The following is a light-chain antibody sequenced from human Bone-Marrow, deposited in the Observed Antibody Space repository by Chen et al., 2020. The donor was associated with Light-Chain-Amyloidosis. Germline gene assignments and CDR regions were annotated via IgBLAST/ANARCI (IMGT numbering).Light chain of an antibody. V-gene: IGLV2-14*01. Sequence: QSALTQPASVSGSPGQSITISCTGSSSDVGGYDYGSWYQQHPGKAPQLIIYDVSNRPSGVSDRFAGSKSGYTASLTISGLQADDEADYYCTSYTSSRTRVFGTGTKVTVL. CDR2: DVS. CDR1: SSDVGGYDY. CDR3: TSYTSSRTRV. J-gene: IGLJ1*01.